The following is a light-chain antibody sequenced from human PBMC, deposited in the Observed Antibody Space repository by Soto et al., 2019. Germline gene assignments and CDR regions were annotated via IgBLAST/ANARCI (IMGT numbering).Light chain of an antibody. CDR3: NSYTISTTYV. V-gene: IGLV2-14*03. Sequence: QSALTQPASVSGSPGQSITISCTGSSSDVGHSNHVSWYQQHPGKAPKLIIYGVTNRPSGISNRFSGSKSGRTASLTISGLQPEDEADYYCNSYTISTTYVFGTGTKLTVL. CDR1: SSDVGHSNH. J-gene: IGLJ1*01. CDR2: GVT.